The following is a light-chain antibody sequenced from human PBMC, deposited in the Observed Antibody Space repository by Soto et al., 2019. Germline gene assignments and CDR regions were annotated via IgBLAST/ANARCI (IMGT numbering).Light chain of an antibody. CDR1: QSVGTSW. Sequence: EIVLTQSPGTLSLSPGERVTLSCRASQSVGTSWLAWYQQKPGQSPRLLIYSTSSRATGIPDRFSGSGSETDFALTISRLEPEDSAVYYCQQYASSQWTFGQGTKLEIK. J-gene: IGKJ1*01. CDR2: STS. V-gene: IGKV3-20*01. CDR3: QQYASSQWT.